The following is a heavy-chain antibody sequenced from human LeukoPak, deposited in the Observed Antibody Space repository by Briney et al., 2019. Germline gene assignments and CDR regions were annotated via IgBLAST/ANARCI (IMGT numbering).Heavy chain of an antibody. CDR2: FDPEDGET. Sequence: ASVKLSCKVSGYTLTQLSMHWGRHAPGKGLEWMGGFDPEDGETIYAQKFQGRVTMTEDTSTDTPYMELSSLRSEDTAVYYCATSLYYYDGSGYYGYWGQGTLVTVSS. V-gene: IGHV1-24*01. CDR3: ATSLYYYDGSGYYGY. CDR1: GYTLTQLS. D-gene: IGHD3-22*01. J-gene: IGHJ4*02.